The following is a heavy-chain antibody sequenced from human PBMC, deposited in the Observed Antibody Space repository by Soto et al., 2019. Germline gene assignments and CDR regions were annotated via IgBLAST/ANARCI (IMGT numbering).Heavy chain of an antibody. J-gene: IGHJ6*02. CDR3: AREIVSTPQGSSYYCMVF. CDR1: GYTFTGYY. CDR2: INPNSGGT. D-gene: IGHD5-12*01. Sequence: GASVKVSCKASGYTFTGYYMHWVRQAPGQGLEWMGWINPNSGGTNYAQKFQGWVTMTRDTSISTAYMELSRLRSDDTAVYYCAREIVSTPQGSSYYCMVFWGQGTTVT. V-gene: IGHV1-2*04.